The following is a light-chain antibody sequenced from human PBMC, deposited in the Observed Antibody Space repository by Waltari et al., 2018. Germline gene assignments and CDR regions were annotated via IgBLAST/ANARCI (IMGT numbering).Light chain of an antibody. V-gene: IGLV1-51*01. CDR2: EDN. CDR1: TPNIGNNY. J-gene: IGLJ3*02. CDR3: GSWDSSLGIGV. Sequence: QSVLTQAPSVSAAPGQTVTIPCPGTTPNIGNNYLPWYQQLPGAAPKIVIYEDNRRPSGIPDRFSGSKSGASATLGITGLQTGDEADYYCGSWDSSLGIGVLGGGTRLTVL.